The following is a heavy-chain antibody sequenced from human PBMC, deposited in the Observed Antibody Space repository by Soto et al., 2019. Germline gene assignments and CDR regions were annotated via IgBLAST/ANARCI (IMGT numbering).Heavy chain of an antibody. J-gene: IGHJ4*02. D-gene: IGHD3-10*01. Sequence: SETLSLTCTVSGGSISSGGYYWSWIRQHPGKGLEWIGYIYYSGSTYYNPPLKSRVTISVDTSKNQFSLKLSSVTAADTAVYYCARDGELSYFDYWGQGTLVTVSS. CDR1: GGSISSGGYY. CDR3: ARDGELSYFDY. CDR2: IYYSGST. V-gene: IGHV4-31*03.